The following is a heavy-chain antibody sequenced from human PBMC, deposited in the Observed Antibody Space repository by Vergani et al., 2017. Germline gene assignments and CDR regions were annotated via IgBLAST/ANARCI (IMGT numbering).Heavy chain of an antibody. V-gene: IGHV3-30-3*01. J-gene: IGHJ4*02. CDR2: ISYDGSNE. CDR3: ASSGTYGEDYFDY. CDR1: GFTFSSYA. Sequence: QVQLVESGGGVVQPGRSLRLSCAASGFTFSSYAMHWVRQAPGKGLEWVAVISYDGSNEYYADSVKGRFTISRDNSKSTLYLQMNSLRAEDSAVYYCASSGTYGEDYFDYWGQGTLVNVSS. D-gene: IGHD1-26*01.